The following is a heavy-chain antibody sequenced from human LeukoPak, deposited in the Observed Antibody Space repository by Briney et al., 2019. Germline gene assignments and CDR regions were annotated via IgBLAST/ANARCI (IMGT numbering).Heavy chain of an antibody. CDR2: ISWNSGSI. V-gene: IGHV3-9*01. CDR1: GFTFDDYA. D-gene: IGHD1-26*01. Sequence: GGSLRLSCAASGFTFDDYAMPWVRQAPGKGLEWVSGISWNSGSIGYADSVKGRFTISRDNSKNTLYLQMNSLRAEDTAVYYCARGFPAFFGSYYFDYWGQGTLVTVSS. CDR3: ARGFPAFFGSYYFDY. J-gene: IGHJ4*02.